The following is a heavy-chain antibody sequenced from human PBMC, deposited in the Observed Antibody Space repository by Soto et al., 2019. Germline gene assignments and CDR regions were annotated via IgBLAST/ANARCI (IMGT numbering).Heavy chain of an antibody. CDR2: IYYSGST. J-gene: IGHJ4*02. CDR1: GGSISSYY. V-gene: IGHV4-59*01. D-gene: IGHD5-12*01. Sequence: SETLSLTCTVSGGSISSYYWSWIRQPPGKGLEWIGYIYYSGSTNYNPSLKSRVTISVDTSKNQFSLKLSSVTAADTAVYYCARDSGDGYNYNRNFDYWGQGTLVTVSS. CDR3: ARDSGDGYNYNRNFDY.